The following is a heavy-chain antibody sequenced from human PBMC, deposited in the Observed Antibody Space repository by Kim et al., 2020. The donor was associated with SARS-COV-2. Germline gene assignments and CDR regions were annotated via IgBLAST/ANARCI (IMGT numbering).Heavy chain of an antibody. CDR2: IIPIFGTA. J-gene: IGHJ4*02. CDR1: GGTFSSYA. CDR3: ARDYRAGYDDYVWGAQAV. Sequence: SVKVSCKASGGTFSSYAISWVRQAPGQGLEWMGGIIPIFGTANYAQKFQGRVTITADESTSTAYMELSSLRSEDTAVYYCARDYRAGYDDYVWGAQAVWGQGTLVTVSS. D-gene: IGHD3-16*01. V-gene: IGHV1-69*13.